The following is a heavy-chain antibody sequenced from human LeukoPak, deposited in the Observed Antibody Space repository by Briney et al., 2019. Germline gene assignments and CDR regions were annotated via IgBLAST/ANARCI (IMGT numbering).Heavy chain of an antibody. Sequence: GGSLRLSCAASGFTFRNYAMHWVRQAPGKGLEWVAVMSYDGSNKYYADSVKGRFTISRDNSKNKLYLQMNSLRAEDTAVYHCAKVLGYGDYYWAFDYWGQGTLVAVSS. D-gene: IGHD4-17*01. CDR3: AKVLGYGDYYWAFDY. V-gene: IGHV3-30*04. CDR2: MSYDGSNK. J-gene: IGHJ4*02. CDR1: GFTFRNYA.